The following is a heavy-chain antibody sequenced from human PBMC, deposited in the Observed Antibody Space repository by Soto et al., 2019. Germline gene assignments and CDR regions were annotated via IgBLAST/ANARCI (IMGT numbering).Heavy chain of an antibody. CDR3: ARASTDDSSGYPYYYYYYGMDG. D-gene: IGHD3-22*01. CDR1: GCSFTRYW. Sequence: WESLTIACKCSGCSFTRYWNSWVRQMPGKGLEWMGRIDPSDSYTNYSPSFQGHVTISADKSISTAYLQCSSLKASDTAMYYCARASTDDSSGYPYYYYYYGMDGWGKGTTVTVSS. J-gene: IGHJ6*01. CDR2: IDPSDSYT. V-gene: IGHV5-10-1*01.